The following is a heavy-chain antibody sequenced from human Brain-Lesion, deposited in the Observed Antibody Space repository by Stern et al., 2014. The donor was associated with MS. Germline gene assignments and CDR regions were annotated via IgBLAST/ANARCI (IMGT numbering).Heavy chain of an antibody. CDR2: ISYDGSNK. V-gene: IGHV3-30*01. D-gene: IGHD5-18*01. CDR3: ARVDTPLDYYYGMDV. CDR1: GLIFSNYA. J-gene: IGHJ6*02. Sequence: QVQLVESGGGVVQPGRSLRLSCAASGLIFSNYAMHWVRQAPGKGLQWVAIISYDGSNKYYADSVKGRFTISRDNSKNTLYLQMNSMKSEDTAVYYCARVDTPLDYYYGMDVWGQGTPVTVSS.